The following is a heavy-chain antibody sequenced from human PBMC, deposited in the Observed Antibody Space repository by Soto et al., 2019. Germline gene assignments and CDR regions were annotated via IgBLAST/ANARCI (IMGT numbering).Heavy chain of an antibody. CDR3: ARLWEPRFEKADY. D-gene: IGHD1-26*01. J-gene: IGHJ4*02. V-gene: IGHV4-39*01. CDR1: GGSISSRGYY. CDR2: IFYSGTT. Sequence: ASETLSLTCTVSGGSISSRGYYWGWFRQPPGKGLEWIGSIFYSGTTYYTPSLESRITVSVDTSKNQFSLRLSSVTAADTALFFCARLWEPRFEKADYWGQGTLVTVSS.